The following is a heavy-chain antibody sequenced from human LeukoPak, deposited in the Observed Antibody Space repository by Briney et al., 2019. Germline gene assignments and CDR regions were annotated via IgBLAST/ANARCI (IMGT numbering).Heavy chain of an antibody. CDR1: GFTFSSYA. V-gene: IGHV3-23*01. CDR2: ISGSGGST. J-gene: IGHJ5*02. D-gene: IGHD6-19*01. Sequence: GGSLRLSCAASGFTFSSYAMSWVRQAPGKGLEWVSAISGSGGSTYYADSVKGRFTISRDNSKNTLYLQMNSLRAEDTAVYYCASTRIVVAAPLNWFDPWGQGTLVTVSS. CDR3: ASTRIVVAAPLNWFDP.